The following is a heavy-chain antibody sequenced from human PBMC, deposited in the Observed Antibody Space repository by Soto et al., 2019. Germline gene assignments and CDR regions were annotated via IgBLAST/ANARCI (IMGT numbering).Heavy chain of an antibody. CDR1: GGSFSGYY. CDR3: ARSVRNGVVVPAAIKDY. D-gene: IGHD2-2*02. Sequence: QVQLQQWGAGLLKPSETLSLTCAVYGGSFSGYYWSWIRQPQGKGLEWMGEINHSGGTNNNPSLKSRVTISVDTSKNQFSLKLSSVTAADTAVYYCARSVRNGVVVPAAIKDYWGQGTLVTVSS. V-gene: IGHV4-34*01. CDR2: INHSGGT. J-gene: IGHJ4*02.